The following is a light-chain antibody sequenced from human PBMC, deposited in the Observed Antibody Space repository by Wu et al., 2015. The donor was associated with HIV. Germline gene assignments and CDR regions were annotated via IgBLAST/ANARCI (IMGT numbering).Light chain of an antibody. CDR2: SAS. CDR3: QQRSNWVVT. V-gene: IGKV3D-20*02. CDR1: QSVSFNY. Sequence: EIVLTQSPGILSLSPGERATLSCRASQSVSFNYLAWYQQKPGQAPRLLMYSASTRATGTPDRFIGSGSGTDFTLAISRLEPEDFAVYYCQQRSNWVVTFGGGTKVEIK. J-gene: IGKJ4*01.